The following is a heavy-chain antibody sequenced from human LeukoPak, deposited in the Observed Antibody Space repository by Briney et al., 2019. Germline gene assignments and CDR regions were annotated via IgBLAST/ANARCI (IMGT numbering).Heavy chain of an antibody. J-gene: IGHJ4*02. CDR3: ATEGYYDSSGYYYLDY. V-gene: IGHV1-24*01. CDR2: FDPEDGET. D-gene: IGHD3-22*01. CDR1: GYTFTSYG. Sequence: GASVKVSCKASGYTFTSYGISWVRQAPGKGLEWMGGFDPEDGETIYAQKFQGRVTMTEDTSTDTAYMELSSLRSEDTAVYYCATEGYYDSSGYYYLDYWGQGTLVTVSS.